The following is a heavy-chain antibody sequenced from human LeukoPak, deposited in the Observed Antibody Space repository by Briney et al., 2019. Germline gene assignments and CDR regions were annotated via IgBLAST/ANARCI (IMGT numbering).Heavy chain of an antibody. J-gene: IGHJ6*03. V-gene: IGHV4-34*01. D-gene: IGHD1-26*01. Sequence: SETLSLTCAVYGGSFSGYYWSWIRQPPGKGLEWIGEINHSGSTNYNPSLKSRVTISVDTSKNQFSLKLSSVTAADTAVYYCARVRSSVGDYYYMDVWGKGTTVTVSS. CDR1: GGSFSGYY. CDR3: ARVRSSVGDYYYMDV. CDR2: INHSGST.